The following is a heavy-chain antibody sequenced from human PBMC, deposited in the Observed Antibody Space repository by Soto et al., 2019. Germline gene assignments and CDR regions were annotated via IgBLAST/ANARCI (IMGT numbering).Heavy chain of an antibody. J-gene: IGHJ6*02. V-gene: IGHV1-69*13. CDR3: ARGPYYYDSSGYYYSGMDV. D-gene: IGHD3-22*01. CDR1: GGTFSSYA. CDR2: IIPIFGTA. Sequence: SVKVSCKXSGGTFSSYAISWARQAPGQGLEWMGGIIPIFGTANYAQKFQGRVTITADESTSTAYMELSSLRSEDTAVYYCARGPYYYDSSGYYYSGMDVWGQGTTVTVSS.